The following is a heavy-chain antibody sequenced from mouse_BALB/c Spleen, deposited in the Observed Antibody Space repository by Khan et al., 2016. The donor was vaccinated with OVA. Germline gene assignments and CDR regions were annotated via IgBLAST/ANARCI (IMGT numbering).Heavy chain of an antibody. CDR2: IWIDGLT. CDR1: GFSLTSYG. CDR3: ARHRFGYFDV. J-gene: IGHJ1*01. V-gene: IGHV2-6-2*01. Sequence: VQLKESGPDLVAPSQSLSITCTVSGFSLTSYGVHWVRQPPGQGLAWLVVIWIDGLTTYNSSLKSRLSISKDNSKSQVFLQMNSLQTDDTAMYYCARHRFGYFDVWGAGTTVTVSS.